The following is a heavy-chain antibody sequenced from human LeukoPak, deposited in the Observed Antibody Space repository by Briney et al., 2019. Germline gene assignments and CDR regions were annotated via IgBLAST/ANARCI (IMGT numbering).Heavy chain of an antibody. CDR1: GYTFTSYG. J-gene: IGHJ4*02. CDR2: IIPIFGTA. Sequence: ASVKVSCKASGYTFTSYGISWVRQAPGQGLEWMGGIIPIFGTANYAQKFQGRVTITADESTSTAYMELSSLRSEDTAVYYCASPCSSTSCYGSHFDYWGQGTLVTVSS. D-gene: IGHD2-2*01. V-gene: IGHV1-69*13. CDR3: ASPCSSTSCYGSHFDY.